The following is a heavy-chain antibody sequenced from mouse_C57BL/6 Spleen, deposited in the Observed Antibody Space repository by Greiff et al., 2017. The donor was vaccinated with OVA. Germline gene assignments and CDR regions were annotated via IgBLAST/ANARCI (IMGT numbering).Heavy chain of an antibody. V-gene: IGHV1-82*01. Sequence: VQLQQSGPELVKPGASVKISCKASGYAFSSSWMNWVKQRPGKGLEWIGRIYPGDGDTNYNGKFKGKATLTADKSSSTAYMQLSSLTSEDSAVYFCARSGYSKGYAMDYWGQGTSVTVSS. D-gene: IGHD2-5*01. CDR3: ARSGYSKGYAMDY. CDR1: GYAFSSSW. CDR2: IYPGDGDT. J-gene: IGHJ4*01.